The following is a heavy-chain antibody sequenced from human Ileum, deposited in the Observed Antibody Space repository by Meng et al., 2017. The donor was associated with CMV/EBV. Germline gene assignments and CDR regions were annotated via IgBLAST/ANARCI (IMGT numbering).Heavy chain of an antibody. CDR1: CGSFSKYY. CDR3: SRGAGYYKSGRS. Sequence: EPRQWGRGLLEPSETLFRACGGYCGSFSKYYWSWIREYAGEGLEWIGEIHPSGSTYYNPSLNSRVTMSVDTSKNQLSLTVMAVTDADTDVYYCSRGAGYYKSGRSWGQGTLVTVSS. J-gene: IGHJ5*02. V-gene: IGHV4-34*01. CDR2: IHPSGST. D-gene: IGHD4-17*01.